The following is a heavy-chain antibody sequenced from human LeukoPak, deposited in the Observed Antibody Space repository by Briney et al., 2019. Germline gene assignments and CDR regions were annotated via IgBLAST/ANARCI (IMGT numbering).Heavy chain of an antibody. CDR3: ARNPPHWTIAAAPPDY. D-gene: IGHD6-13*01. CDR1: GFTVSSNC. CDR2: IYSGGST. J-gene: IGHJ4*02. Sequence: PGGALTLASAASGFTVSSNCMSWVRQAPGKGLQWVSVIYSGGSTYYPDSVKARFTISRHNSKNTLYLQMNSLRAEYTAVYCCARNPPHWTIAAAPPDYWGQGTLVTVSS. V-gene: IGHV3-53*04.